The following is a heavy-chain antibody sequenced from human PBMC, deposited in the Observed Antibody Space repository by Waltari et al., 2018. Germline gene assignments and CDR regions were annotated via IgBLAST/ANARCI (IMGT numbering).Heavy chain of an antibody. Sequence: QVQLVQSGAEVKKPGASVKVSCKVSGYTLTELSMHWVRQAPGKGLEWMGGFDPEDGETIYAQKFQGRVTMTEDTSTDTAYMELSSLRSEDTAVYYCATEIGGSSWYGVYFQHWGQGTLVTVSS. J-gene: IGHJ1*01. CDR3: ATEIGGSSWYGVYFQH. CDR1: GYTLTELS. CDR2: FDPEDGET. D-gene: IGHD6-13*01. V-gene: IGHV1-24*01.